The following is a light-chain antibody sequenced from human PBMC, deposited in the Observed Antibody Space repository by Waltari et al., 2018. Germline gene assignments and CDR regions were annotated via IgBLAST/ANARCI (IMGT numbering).Light chain of an antibody. CDR3: QQSYSTPRT. CDR1: QTISNY. CDR2: DAS. V-gene: IGKV3-11*01. J-gene: IGKJ2*01. Sequence: EIVLTQSPATLSLSPGERATLSCRASQTISNYLAWYQQKPGQAPRLLIYDASNRATGIPARFSGSGSGTDFTLTISSLQPEDFATYYCQQSYSTPRTFGQGTKLEIK.